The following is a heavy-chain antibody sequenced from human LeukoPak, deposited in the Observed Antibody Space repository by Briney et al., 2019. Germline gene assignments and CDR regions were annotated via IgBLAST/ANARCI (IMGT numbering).Heavy chain of an antibody. J-gene: IGHJ3*01. CDR1: GVSISSGSNY. D-gene: IGHD3-10*01. CDR3: TRSDGYGLVGI. Sequence: PSETLSLTCSVSGVSISSGSNYWGWIRQPPGKTLEWIGSIYSSGSTYYNSSLKSRVIILIDTSKNHFSLTLSSVTAADTAVYYRTRSDGYGLVGIWGQGTMVTVSS. V-gene: IGHV4-39*07. CDR2: IYSSGST.